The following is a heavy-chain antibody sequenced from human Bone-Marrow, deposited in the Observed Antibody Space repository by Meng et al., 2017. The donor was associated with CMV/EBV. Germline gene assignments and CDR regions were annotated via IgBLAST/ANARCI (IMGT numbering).Heavy chain of an antibody. Sequence: GGSLRLSCAASGFTFSSYAMHWVRQAPGKGLEWVAVISYDGSNKYYADSVKGRFTTSRDNSKNTLYLQMNSLRAEDTAVYYCAREVVDNYYDSSGYYFGGAFDIWGQGTMVTVSS. CDR2: ISYDGSNK. D-gene: IGHD3-22*01. CDR3: AREVVDNYYDSSGYYFGGAFDI. V-gene: IGHV3-30*04. CDR1: GFTFSSYA. J-gene: IGHJ3*02.